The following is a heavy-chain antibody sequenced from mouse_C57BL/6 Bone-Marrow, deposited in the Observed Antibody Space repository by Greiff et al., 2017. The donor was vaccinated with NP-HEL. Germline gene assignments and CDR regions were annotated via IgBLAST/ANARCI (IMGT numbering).Heavy chain of an antibody. CDR3: ARKCTDWYFDF. CDR2: INPSSGYT. D-gene: IGHD1-1*01. CDR1: GYTFTSYW. J-gene: IGHJ1*03. V-gene: IGHV1-7*01. Sequence: QVQLKESGAELAKPGASVKLSCKASGYTFTSYWMHWVKQRPGKGLEWIGYINPSSGYTKYNQKFKDKATLTADKSSSTAYMQLSSLTYDDSAVYYCARKCTDWYFDFWGTGTTVTVSS.